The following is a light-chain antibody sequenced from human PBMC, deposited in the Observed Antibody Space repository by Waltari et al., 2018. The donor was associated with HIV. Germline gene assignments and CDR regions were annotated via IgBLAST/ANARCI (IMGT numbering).Light chain of an antibody. V-gene: IGLV2-23*02. Sequence: QSALTQPASVSGSPGQSVTISCTGTNSNLGRYNLVSWYQQPPGIAPKVIIYDVTQRPSGVSSRFSGSKSGNTASLTISGLQAEDEANYYCCSYTGTNPFLLFGGGTKLTVL. CDR2: DVT. J-gene: IGLJ2*01. CDR3: CSYTGTNPFLL. CDR1: NSNLGRYNL.